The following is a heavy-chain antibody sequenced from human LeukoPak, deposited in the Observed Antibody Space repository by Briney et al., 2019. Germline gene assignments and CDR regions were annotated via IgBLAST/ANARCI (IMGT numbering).Heavy chain of an antibody. J-gene: IGHJ5*02. D-gene: IGHD3-10*01. CDR1: GGSISSYY. CDR3: VRGPYGSGISNWFDP. Sequence: SETLSLTCTVSGGSISSYYWSWIRQPAGKGLEWIGRIYTSGSTNYNPSLKSRVTVSVDTSKNQFSLRLTSVSAADTAVYYCVRGPYGSGISNWFDPWGQGTRVIVSS. V-gene: IGHV4-4*07. CDR2: IYTSGST.